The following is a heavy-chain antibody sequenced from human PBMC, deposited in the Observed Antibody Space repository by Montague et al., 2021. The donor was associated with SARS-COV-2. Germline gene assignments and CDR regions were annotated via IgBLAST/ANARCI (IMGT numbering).Heavy chain of an antibody. V-gene: IGHV4-34*01. J-gene: IGHJ3*01. CDR2: ITHSGNT. CDR3: ARGEVTALALLIVFSVAEALDS. Sequence: SETLSLTCAVYGGSFSDYYWTWVRQPPGKGLGWIGEITHSGNTKYNPSLQNRVTMSVDTSKNQFSLKLTSATAADTATYYCARGEVTALALLIVFSVAEALDSWGRGTTVTVSS. D-gene: IGHD2-15*01. CDR1: GGSFSDYY.